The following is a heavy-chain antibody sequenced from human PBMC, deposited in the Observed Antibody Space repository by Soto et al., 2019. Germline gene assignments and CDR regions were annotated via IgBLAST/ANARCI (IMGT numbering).Heavy chain of an antibody. CDR1: GFTFSSYG. Sequence: VQLVESGGGVVQPGTSLRLSCAASGFTFSSYGVHWVRQAPGKGLEWVAVISYDGSHQYYAESVKGRFTISRDNSKNTLFLQMKSLTVEDTAVYYCAKDIVHYYYGMDVWGQGTTVTVSS. D-gene: IGHD3-16*02. CDR2: ISYDGSHQ. J-gene: IGHJ6*02. CDR3: AKDIVHYYYGMDV. V-gene: IGHV3-30*18.